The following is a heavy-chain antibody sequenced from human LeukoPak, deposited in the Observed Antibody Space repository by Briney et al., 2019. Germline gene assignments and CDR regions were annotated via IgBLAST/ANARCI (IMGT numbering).Heavy chain of an antibody. CDR2: LSGSGDTM. Sequence: GGSLRLSCAASGFTFSDYYMSWIRQAPGKGLEWVSYLSGSGDTMYYADSVKGRFTISRDNAKNSLYLQMNSLRAEDTAAYYCARDGEWLRPMDYWGQGTLVTVSS. CDR1: GFTFSDYY. J-gene: IGHJ4*02. V-gene: IGHV3-11*04. D-gene: IGHD5-12*01. CDR3: ARDGEWLRPMDY.